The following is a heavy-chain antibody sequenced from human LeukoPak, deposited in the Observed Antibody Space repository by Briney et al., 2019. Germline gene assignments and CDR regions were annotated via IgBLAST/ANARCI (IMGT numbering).Heavy chain of an antibody. J-gene: IGHJ4*02. CDR2: IYYTGAT. Sequence: SETLSLTCTVSGGSIASNYWTWIRQPPGKGLEYIGYIYYTGATNYNPSLKSRVTISVDTSKNQFSLRLSSVTAAATAVYFCAKYGNGGWVIDYWGQGTLVTVSS. CDR3: AKYGNGGWVIDY. V-gene: IGHV4-59*08. D-gene: IGHD6-19*01. CDR1: GGSIASNY.